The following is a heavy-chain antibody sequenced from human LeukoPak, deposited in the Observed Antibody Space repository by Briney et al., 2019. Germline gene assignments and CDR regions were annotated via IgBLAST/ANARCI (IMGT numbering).Heavy chain of an antibody. D-gene: IGHD3-22*01. V-gene: IGHV4-31*03. CDR1: GGSISSGGYY. CDR3: ARGNGVLYYYDSSGYWDY. CDR2: IYYSGST. Sequence: SETLSLTCTVSGGSISSGGYYWSWIRQHPGKGLEWIEYIYYSGSTYYNPSLKSRVTISVDTSKNQFSPKLSSVTAADTAVYYCARGNGVLYYYDSSGYWDYWGQGTLVTVSS. J-gene: IGHJ4*02.